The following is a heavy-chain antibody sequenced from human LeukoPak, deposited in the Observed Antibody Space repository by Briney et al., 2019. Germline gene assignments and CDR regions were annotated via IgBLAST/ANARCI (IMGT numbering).Heavy chain of an antibody. Sequence: SGTLSLTCTVSGGSISSSSYYWGWIRQPPGKGLEWIGSIYYSGSTSYNPSLKSRVTISVDTSKNQFSLKLSSVTAADTAVYYCARQAVASHWYFDLWGRGTLVTVSS. CDR2: IYYSGST. D-gene: IGHD4-23*01. J-gene: IGHJ2*01. CDR3: ARQAVASHWYFDL. CDR1: GGSISSSSYY. V-gene: IGHV4-39*01.